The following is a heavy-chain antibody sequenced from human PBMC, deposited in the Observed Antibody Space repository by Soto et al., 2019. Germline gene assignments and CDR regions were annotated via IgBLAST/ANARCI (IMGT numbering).Heavy chain of an antibody. V-gene: IGHV3-66*01. Sequence: GGSLRLSCAASGFTVSSNYMSWVRQAPGKGLEWVSVIYSGGSTYSADSGKGRFTISRHISKNTLYLQMNSLRAEDTAVYYCARDGGAGRGIDYWGQGTLVTVSS. CDR2: IYSGGST. CDR1: GFTVSSNY. CDR3: ARDGGAGRGIDY. J-gene: IGHJ4*02. D-gene: IGHD3-10*01.